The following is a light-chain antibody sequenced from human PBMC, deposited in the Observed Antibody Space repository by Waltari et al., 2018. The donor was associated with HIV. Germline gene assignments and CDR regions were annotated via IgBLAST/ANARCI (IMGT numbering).Light chain of an antibody. CDR1: QTGSSNW. CDR2: DAS. J-gene: IGKJ1*01. V-gene: IGKV3-20*01. CDR3: QEYGSSLWT. Sequence: EIVLTQSPGTLSLSPGESATLACRASQTGSSNWLAWFQQRPGQAPRLFIYDASNRAPGIPERFRGSGSGTDFTLTITRLEPEDFAVYYCQEYGSSLWTFGQGTKVEVK.